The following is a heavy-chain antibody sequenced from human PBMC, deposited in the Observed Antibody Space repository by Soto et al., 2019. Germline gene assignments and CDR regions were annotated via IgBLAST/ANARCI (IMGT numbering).Heavy chain of an antibody. CDR1: GFTFDDYA. CDR2: ISWNSGSI. CDR3: AKDMWCELDDAFDI. Sequence: EVQLVESGGGLVQPGRSLRLSCAASGFTFDDYAMHWVRQAPGKGLEWVSGISWNSGSIGYADSVKGRFTISRDNAKNSLYLQMNSLRAEDTALYYCAKDMWCELDDAFDIWGQGTMVTVSS. D-gene: IGHD2-21*01. V-gene: IGHV3-9*01. J-gene: IGHJ3*02.